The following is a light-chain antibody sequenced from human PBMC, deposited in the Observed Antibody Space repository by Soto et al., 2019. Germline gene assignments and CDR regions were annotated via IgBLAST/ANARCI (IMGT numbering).Light chain of an antibody. J-gene: IGKJ1*01. CDR2: AAS. V-gene: IGKV1-39*01. CDR1: QSISIY. Sequence: DIQMTRSPSSLSASIGDRVTIACRASQSISIYLNWYQQKPGNAPKVVIYAASSLQSGAPSRCNGDGSGADFTLTSSSLQQEDVATSYCRQSYSLTRTLGQGTKVDIK. CDR3: RQSYSLTRT.